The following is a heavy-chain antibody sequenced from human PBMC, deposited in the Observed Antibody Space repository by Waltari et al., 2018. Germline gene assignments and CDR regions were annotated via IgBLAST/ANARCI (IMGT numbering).Heavy chain of an antibody. CDR2: IIPIFGTP. Sequence: QVHLVQSGAEVKKPGSSVKVSCKPSGGTFGSYSVAWVRQAAGQGREWLGGIIPIFGTPQYAQNFQGRVTLTADAATTTAYLELSGLTSEDTAIYYCARRNLGFAFDVWGQGTLVIVSS. D-gene: IGHD1-26*01. CDR1: GGTFGSYS. CDR3: ARRNLGFAFDV. J-gene: IGHJ3*01. V-gene: IGHV1-69*12.